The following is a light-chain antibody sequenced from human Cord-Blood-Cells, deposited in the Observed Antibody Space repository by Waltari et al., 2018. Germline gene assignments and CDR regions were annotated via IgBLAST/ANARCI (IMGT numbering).Light chain of an antibody. V-gene: IGKV2D-29*01. CDR2: KVS. Sequence: DIVMTQTPLSLSVTPGEPASISCRFSQSLLLRNGNTYLNWYLQRPGQPPQLLIYKVSNRFSGVPDRFSGSGSGTDFTLKISRVEAEDVGFYYCMQSIQPPLTFGGGTKVEIK. CDR1: QSLLLRNGNTY. CDR3: MQSIQPPLT. J-gene: IGKJ4*01.